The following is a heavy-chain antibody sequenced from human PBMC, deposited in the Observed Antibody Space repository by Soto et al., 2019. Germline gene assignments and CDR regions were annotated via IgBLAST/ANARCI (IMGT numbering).Heavy chain of an antibody. J-gene: IGHJ6*02. CDR2: IYYSGST. V-gene: IGHV4-59*01. CDR1: GGSISSYY. CDR3: ARYGDYERGYYYGMDV. D-gene: IGHD4-17*01. Sequence: NPXATLSLPFTVSGGSISSYYWSWIRQPPGKGLEWIGYIYYSGSTNYNPSLKSRVTISVDTSKNQFSLKLSSVTAADTAVYYCARYGDYERGYYYGMDVWGQGTTVTVSS.